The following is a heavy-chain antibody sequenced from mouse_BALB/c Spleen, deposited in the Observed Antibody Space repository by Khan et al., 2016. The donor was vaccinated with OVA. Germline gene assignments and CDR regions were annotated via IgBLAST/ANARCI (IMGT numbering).Heavy chain of an antibody. Sequence: QIQLVQSGPELKKPGETVRISCKASGYTFTTAGIQWVQKMPGKGLKWIGWINTHSGVPKYAEDFKGRFAFSLEISVNTAYLQITNLKNEATGTYCCARGGAADYRNDGGAMEYWGQGTTGTVSS. V-gene: IGHV9-4*02. CDR3: ARGGAADYRNDGGAMEY. D-gene: IGHD2-12*01. CDR1: GYTFTTAG. J-gene: IGHJ4*01. CDR2: INTHSGVP.